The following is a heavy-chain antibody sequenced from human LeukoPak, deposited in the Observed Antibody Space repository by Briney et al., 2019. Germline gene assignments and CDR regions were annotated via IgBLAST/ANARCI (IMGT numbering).Heavy chain of an antibody. CDR3: ARLGGVVPAAYSDY. CDR2: IYYSGST. J-gene: IGHJ4*02. Sequence: PSETLSLTCTVSGGSISSSSYYWGWIRQPPGKGLEWIGSIYYSGSTYYNPSLKSRVTISVDTSKNQFSLKLSSVTAADTAVYYCARLGGVVPAAYSDYWGQGTLVTVSS. V-gene: IGHV4-39*01. CDR1: GGSISSSSYY. D-gene: IGHD2-2*01.